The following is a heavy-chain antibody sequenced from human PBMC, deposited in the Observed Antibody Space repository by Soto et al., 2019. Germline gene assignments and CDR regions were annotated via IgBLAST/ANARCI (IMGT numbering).Heavy chain of an antibody. J-gene: IGHJ5*02. Sequence: QIQLVQSGAEVKKPGASVKVSCKASGYTFTSYGISWVRQAPGQGLEWMGWISAYNGNTNYAQKLQGRVTMTTDTSTSTAYMELRSLRSDDTAVYYCARVEVVWLFSPPWDPWGQGTLVTVSS. CDR3: ARVEVVWLFSPPWDP. V-gene: IGHV1-18*01. CDR1: GYTFTSYG. CDR2: ISAYNGNT. D-gene: IGHD3-22*01.